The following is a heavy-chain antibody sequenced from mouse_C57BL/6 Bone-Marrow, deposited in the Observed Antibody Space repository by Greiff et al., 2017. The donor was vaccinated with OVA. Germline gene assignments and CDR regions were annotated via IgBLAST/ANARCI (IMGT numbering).Heavy chain of an antibody. D-gene: IGHD1-2*01. CDR3: ARGTTAFCDY. V-gene: IGHV1-69*01. J-gene: IGHJ2*01. Sequence: QVQLQQPGAELVMPGASVKLSCKASGYTFTSYWMHWVKQRPGQGLEWIGEIDPSDSYTNYNQKFKGKSTLTVDKSSSTAYMQLSSLTSEDSAVYYCARGTTAFCDYWGQGTTLTVSS. CDR1: GYTFTSYW. CDR2: IDPSDSYT.